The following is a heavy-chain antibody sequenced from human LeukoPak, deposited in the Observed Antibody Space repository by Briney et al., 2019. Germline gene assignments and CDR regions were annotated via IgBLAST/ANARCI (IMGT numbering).Heavy chain of an antibody. D-gene: IGHD4-17*01. Sequence: GASVKDSCKASGFTFTSFYMHWVREAPGQGLEWMGIINPSGGSTSYAQKFQGRVTMTRDMSTSTVYMELSSLRSEDTAVYYCARDTHGDYSYYYYYYYMDVWGKGTTVTVSS. J-gene: IGHJ6*03. CDR2: INPSGGST. CDR1: GFTFTSFY. V-gene: IGHV1-46*01. CDR3: ARDTHGDYSYYYYYYYMDV.